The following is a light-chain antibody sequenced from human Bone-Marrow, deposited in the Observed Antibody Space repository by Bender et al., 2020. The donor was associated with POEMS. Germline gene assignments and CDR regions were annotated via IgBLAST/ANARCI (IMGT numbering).Light chain of an antibody. CDR2: DVT. J-gene: IGLJ2*01. CDR1: SSDFGDYNY. CDR3: NSYTGTGTLI. Sequence: QSALTQPRSVSGSPGQSVTISCTGTSSDFGDYNYVSWYQQHPGRAPKLMIYDVTERPSGVPARFSGSKSGNTAFLTIFGLQADDEADYYCNSYTGTGTLIFGGGTKVTVL. V-gene: IGLV2-11*01.